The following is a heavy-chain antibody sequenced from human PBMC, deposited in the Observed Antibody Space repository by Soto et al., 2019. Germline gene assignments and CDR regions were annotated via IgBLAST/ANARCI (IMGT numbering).Heavy chain of an antibody. CDR2: IIPIFGTA. CDR1: GGTFSSYA. J-gene: IGHJ4*02. V-gene: IGHV1-69*13. D-gene: IGHD3-9*01. CDR3: ASPPPGNYDILTGYYTFDY. Sequence: GASVMVSCKASGGTFSSYAISWVRQAPGQGLEWMGGIIPIFGTANYALKFQGRVTITADESTSTAYMELSSLRAEDTAVYYCASPPPGNYDILTGYYTFDYWGQGTLVTVSS.